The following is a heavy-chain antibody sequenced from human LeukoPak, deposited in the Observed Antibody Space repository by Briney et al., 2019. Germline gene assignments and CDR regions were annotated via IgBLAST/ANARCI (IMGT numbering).Heavy chain of an antibody. J-gene: IGHJ4*02. CDR2: IKRKGDDGTI. CDR1: GFTFSNAW. V-gene: IGHV3-15*01. Sequence: PGESLRLSCAASGFTFSNAWMSWVRQAPGRGLEWVARIKRKGDDGTIDYAAPVKGRLSISRDDSKNTLYPQMNSLKSEDTALYYCTAGTGRSDFDYWGQGTLVTVSS. CDR3: TAGTGRSDFDY. D-gene: IGHD3/OR15-3a*01.